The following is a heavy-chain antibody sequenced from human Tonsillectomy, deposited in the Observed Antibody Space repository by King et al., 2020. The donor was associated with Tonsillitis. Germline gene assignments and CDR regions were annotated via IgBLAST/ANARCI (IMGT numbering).Heavy chain of an antibody. CDR3: ARQDWSPGTFDI. V-gene: IGHV3-21*01. D-gene: IGHD3-9*01. CDR2: IRNSSSYI. J-gene: IGHJ3*02. CDR1: GFTFSSYN. Sequence: EVQLVESGGGLVKPGGSLRLSCAASGFTFSSYNINWVRQAPGKGLEWVSSIRNSSSYIYYADSVKGRFTISIDNAKNSLYLQMNSLRAEETAVYYCARQDWSPGTFDIWGQGTMVTVSS.